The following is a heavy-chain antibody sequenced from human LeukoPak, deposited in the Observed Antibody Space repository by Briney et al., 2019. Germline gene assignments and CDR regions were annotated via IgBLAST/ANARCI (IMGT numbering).Heavy chain of an antibody. CDR1: GGSISSGDYC. J-gene: IGHJ3*02. D-gene: IGHD1-26*01. CDR2: IYYSGST. V-gene: IGHV4-30-4*01. Sequence: NPSETLSLTCTVSGGSISSGDYCWSWIRQPPGKGLEWIGYIYYSGSTYYNPSLKSRVTISVDTSKNQFSLKLSSVTAADTAVYYCAREDSVGATKGAFDIWGQGTMVTVSS. CDR3: AREDSVGATKGAFDI.